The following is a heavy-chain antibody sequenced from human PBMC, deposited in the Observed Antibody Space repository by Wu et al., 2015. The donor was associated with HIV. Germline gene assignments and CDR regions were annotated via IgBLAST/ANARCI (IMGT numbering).Heavy chain of an antibody. CDR2: INPHSDDT. Sequence: QVQLVQSGAELRKSGASAKVSCTATGYTFTAYYVHWVRQAPGQGLEWMGCINPHSDDTKYAQKFQGRVTMTRDTSTNTAYMELSGLTFDDTAMYYCLTAIDGIVYWGQGPLVTVPQ. J-gene: IGHJ4*02. V-gene: IGHV1-2*02. CDR1: GYTFTAYY. CDR3: LTAIDGIVY. D-gene: IGHD5-24*01.